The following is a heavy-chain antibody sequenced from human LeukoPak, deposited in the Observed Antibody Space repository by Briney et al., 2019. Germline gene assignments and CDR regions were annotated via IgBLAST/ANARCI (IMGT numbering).Heavy chain of an antibody. CDR3: ARAPAYRDGYNTWDY. D-gene: IGHD5-24*01. CDR1: GYTFTGYY. CDR2: INPSGGST. V-gene: IGHV1-46*01. Sequence: GASVKVSCKASGYTFTGYYMQWVRQAPGQELEWMGWINPSGGSTSYAQKFQGRVTMTRDTSTSTVYMELSSLRSEDTAVYYCARAPAYRDGYNTWDYWGQGTLVTVSS. J-gene: IGHJ4*02.